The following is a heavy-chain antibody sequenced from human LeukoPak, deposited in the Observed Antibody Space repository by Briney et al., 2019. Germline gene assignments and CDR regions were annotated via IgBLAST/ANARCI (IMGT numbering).Heavy chain of an antibody. CDR2: ASGSSSYV. CDR1: GFLFTSYS. J-gene: IGHJ4*02. V-gene: IGHV3-21*01. Sequence: GGSLRLSCVASGFLFTSYSMNWVRQAPGKGLEWVAFASGSSSYVFYADSVKGRFTISRDNAKNTLYLQMNSLRAEDTAVYYCAKGGATVIDYWGQGTLVTVSS. D-gene: IGHD4-17*01. CDR3: AKGGATVIDY.